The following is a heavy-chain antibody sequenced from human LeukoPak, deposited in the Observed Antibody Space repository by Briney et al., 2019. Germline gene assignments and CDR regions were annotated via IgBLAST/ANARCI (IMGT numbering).Heavy chain of an antibody. V-gene: IGHV3-30*04. CDR3: ARDLDCSSTSCYAPFDY. J-gene: IGHJ4*02. Sequence: GGSLRLSCAASGFTFSSYAMHWVRQAPGKGLEWVAVISYDGSNKYYADSVKGRFTISRDNSKNTLYPQMNSLRAEDTAVYYCARDLDCSSTSCYAPFDYWGQGTLVTVSS. CDR2: ISYDGSNK. D-gene: IGHD2-2*01. CDR1: GFTFSSYA.